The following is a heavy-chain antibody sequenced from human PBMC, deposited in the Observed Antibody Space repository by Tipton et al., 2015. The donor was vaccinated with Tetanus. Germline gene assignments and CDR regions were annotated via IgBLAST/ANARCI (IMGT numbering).Heavy chain of an antibody. J-gene: IGHJ4*02. Sequence: QVQLVQSGAEVKKPGASVKVSCKASGYTFTSYYMHWVRQAPGQGLEWMGIINPSGGSTSYAQKFQGRVTMTRDTSTSTVYMELSSLRSEDTAVYYCARGVAGTSPLLRLPDYCGQGTLVTVSS. CDR3: ARGVAGTSPLLRLPDY. V-gene: IGHV1-46*01. CDR1: GYTFTSYY. CDR2: INPSGGST. D-gene: IGHD6-19*01.